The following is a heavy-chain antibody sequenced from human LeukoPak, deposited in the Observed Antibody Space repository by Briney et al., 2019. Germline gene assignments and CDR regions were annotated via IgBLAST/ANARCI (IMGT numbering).Heavy chain of an antibody. Sequence: GGSLRLSCAASGFTFSSYSMNWVRQAPGKGLVWVSAIKGDGNIVGYADSVRGRFTISRDNAKNTLYLQVSSLRVEDTAVYYCVRDAAGTTPLDYWGQGTLVTVSS. D-gene: IGHD1-7*01. CDR3: VRDAAGTTPLDY. J-gene: IGHJ4*02. CDR2: IKGDGNIV. V-gene: IGHV3-74*01. CDR1: GFTFSSYS.